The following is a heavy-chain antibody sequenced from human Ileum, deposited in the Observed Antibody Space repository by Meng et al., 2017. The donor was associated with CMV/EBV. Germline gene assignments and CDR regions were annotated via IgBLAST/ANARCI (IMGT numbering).Heavy chain of an antibody. J-gene: IGHJ4*02. CDR3: ARGLASGWPDY. CDR2: ITHSGRT. Sequence: QVQLEQWGAGLLKPSETLSLTCAVFGGSFTGYYWSWFRQSPGKGLEWIGEITHSGRTSYNLSLKSRVTISVDMSKYQFSLKLTSVTAADTAIYYCARGLASGWPDYWGQGTLVTVSS. V-gene: IGHV4-34*01. CDR1: GGSFTGYY. D-gene: IGHD3-10*01.